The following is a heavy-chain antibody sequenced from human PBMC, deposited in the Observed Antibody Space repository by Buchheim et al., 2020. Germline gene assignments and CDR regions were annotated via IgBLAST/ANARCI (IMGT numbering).Heavy chain of an antibody. D-gene: IGHD6-13*01. J-gene: IGHJ2*01. Sequence: QVQLVESGGGLVKPGGSLRLSCAASGFTFSDYYMSWIRQAPGKGLEWISSISSGGTTIDYADSLKGRFTISRGNAINSLYLQMNSLRAEDTAVYYCARIPAGGIHWYFDLWGRGTL. CDR2: ISSGGTTI. CDR1: GFTFSDYY. CDR3: ARIPAGGIHWYFDL. V-gene: IGHV3-11*01.